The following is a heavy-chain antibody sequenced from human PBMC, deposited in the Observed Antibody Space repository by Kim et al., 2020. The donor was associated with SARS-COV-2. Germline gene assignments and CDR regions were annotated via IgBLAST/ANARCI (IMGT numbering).Heavy chain of an antibody. D-gene: IGHD5-12*01. CDR1: GFTFSNYD. V-gene: IGHV3-13*04. Sequence: GGSLRLSCAASGFTFSNYDMHWVRQPTGKGLEWVSGIGTAGDTYYEGSMKGRFTISRENVKNSLYLQMNSLRAGDTAVYYCARLFKEYSGYPFYFDYWGQGALVAVSS. CDR3: ARLFKEYSGYPFYFDY. CDR2: IGTAGDT. J-gene: IGHJ4*02.